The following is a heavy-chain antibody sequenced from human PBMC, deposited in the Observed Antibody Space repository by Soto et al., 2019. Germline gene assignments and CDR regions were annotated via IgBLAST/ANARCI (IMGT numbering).Heavy chain of an antibody. J-gene: IGHJ4*02. CDR2: ISCDGSNK. CDR1: GFTFSSYG. V-gene: IGHV3-30*18. D-gene: IGHD6-19*01. Sequence: GGSLRLSCAASGFTFSSYGMHWVRQAPGKGLEWVAVISCDGSNKYYADSVKGRFTISRDNSKNTLYLQMNSLRAEDTAVYYCAKDYRRIAVAGPFDYWGQGTLVTVSS. CDR3: AKDYRRIAVAGPFDY.